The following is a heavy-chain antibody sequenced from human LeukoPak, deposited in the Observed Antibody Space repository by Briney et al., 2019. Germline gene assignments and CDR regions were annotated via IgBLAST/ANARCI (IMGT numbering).Heavy chain of an antibody. CDR1: AFSDYY. CDR3: ASLGGSLRGY. J-gene: IGHJ4*02. D-gene: IGHD3-16*01. CDR2: IYSGDNT. V-gene: IGHV3-66*01. Sequence: GGSLRLSCTASAFSDYYMTWDRQTPGRGLEWVSIIYSGDNTYYADSVKGKFTISRDNSKNTLYLQMNSLRAEDTAVYYCASLGGSLRGYWGQGTLVTVSS.